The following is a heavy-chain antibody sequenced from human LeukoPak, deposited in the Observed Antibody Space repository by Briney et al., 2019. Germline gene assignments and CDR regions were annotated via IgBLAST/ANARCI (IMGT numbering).Heavy chain of an antibody. CDR3: AKDRSSSTSCSNY. V-gene: IGHV3-23*01. CDR1: GFTFSNYS. CDR2: ISGNGGST. D-gene: IGHD2-2*01. Sequence: GGSLRLSCAASGFTFSNYSLTWVRQAPGKGLEWVSGISGNGGSTSYADSVKGRFTISRDNSKNTLYLQMNSLRAEDTAVHYCAKDRSSSTSCSNYWGQGTLVTVPS. J-gene: IGHJ4*02.